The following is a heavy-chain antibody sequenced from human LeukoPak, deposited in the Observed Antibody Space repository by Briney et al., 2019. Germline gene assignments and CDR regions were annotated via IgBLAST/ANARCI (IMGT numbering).Heavy chain of an antibody. V-gene: IGHV3-30*03. CDR3: ARTYYDFWSGQD. CDR2: ISFDGSDK. CDR1: GFTFSSYG. D-gene: IGHD3-3*01. J-gene: IGHJ4*02. Sequence: PGGSLRLSCAASGFTFSSYGMHWFRQAPGKGLDWVAVISFDGSDKYYADSVKGRFTISRDNSKSTLYLQMNSLRTEDTAVYHCARTYYDFWSGQDWGQGTLVTVSS.